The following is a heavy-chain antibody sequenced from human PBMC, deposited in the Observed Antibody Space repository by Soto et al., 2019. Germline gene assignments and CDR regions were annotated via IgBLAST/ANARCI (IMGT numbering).Heavy chain of an antibody. CDR2: IYSGGVT. CDR1: VFTVKNYQ. J-gene: IGHJ6*02. V-gene: IGHV3-53*01. CDR3: ARDPSTTGYYGLDV. Sequence: PGGSLRLSCSASVFTVKNYQMNWFRQAPGKGLEWVSVIYSGGVTYYPDSVKGRFTTIRDTSKNTVYLQMNSLRADDTAMYYCARDPSTTGYYGLDVWGQGTTVTVSS.